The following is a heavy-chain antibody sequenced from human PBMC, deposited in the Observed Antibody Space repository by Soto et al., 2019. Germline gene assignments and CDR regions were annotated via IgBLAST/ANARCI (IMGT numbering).Heavy chain of an antibody. Sequence: EVQMLESGGDLVQPGGSLRLSCAASGFTFSSYAMSWVRQAPGKGLEWVSSISGSTGSTYYADSVKGRFTISRDNSKNTLYLQMNSLRAEDTAVYYCAMAFCGNCYSPFDCRGQGTLVTVSS. V-gene: IGHV3-23*01. CDR3: AMAFCGNCYSPFDC. CDR2: ISGSTGST. D-gene: IGHD2-15*01. J-gene: IGHJ4*02. CDR1: GFTFSSYA.